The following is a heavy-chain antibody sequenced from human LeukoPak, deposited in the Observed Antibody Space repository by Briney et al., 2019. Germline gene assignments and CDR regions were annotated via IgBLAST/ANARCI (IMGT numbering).Heavy chain of an antibody. Sequence: ASVKVSCKASGYTFTSYDINWVRQATGQGLEWMGWMNPNSGNTGYAQKFQGRVTMTRNTSISTVYMELSSLRSEDTAVYYCAREGSGSLNYYYYGMDVWGQGTTVTVSS. CDR1: GYTFTSYD. CDR3: AREGSGSLNYYYYGMDV. D-gene: IGHD3-10*01. J-gene: IGHJ6*02. V-gene: IGHV1-8*01. CDR2: MNPNSGNT.